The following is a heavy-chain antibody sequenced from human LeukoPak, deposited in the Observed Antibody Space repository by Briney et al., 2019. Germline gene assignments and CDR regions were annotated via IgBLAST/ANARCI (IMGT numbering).Heavy chain of an antibody. CDR1: GFTFSSYG. V-gene: IGHV3-30*02. D-gene: IGHD1-26*01. CDR2: IRYDGSNK. Sequence: GGSLRLSXAASGFTFSSYGMHWVRQAPGKGLEWVAFIRYDGSNKYYADSVKGRFTISRDNSKNTLYLQMNSLRAEDTAVYYCAKDRYSGSYHFDYWGQGTLVTVSS. J-gene: IGHJ4*02. CDR3: AKDRYSGSYHFDY.